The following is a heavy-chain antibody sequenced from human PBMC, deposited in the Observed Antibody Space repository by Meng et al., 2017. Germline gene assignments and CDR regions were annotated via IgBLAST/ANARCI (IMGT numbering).Heavy chain of an antibody. J-gene: IGHJ4*02. CDR1: GGSFSGYY. CDR3: ARVGKVVTAPLTY. Sequence: QVQLPQWGAGLLKPSEALALNCAVYGGSFSGYYWSWIRQPPGKGLEWIGEINHSGSTNYNPSLKSRVTISVDTSKNQFSLKLSSVTAADTAVYYCARVGKVVTAPLTYWGQGTLVTVSS. CDR2: INHSGST. D-gene: IGHD2-21*02. V-gene: IGHV4-34*01.